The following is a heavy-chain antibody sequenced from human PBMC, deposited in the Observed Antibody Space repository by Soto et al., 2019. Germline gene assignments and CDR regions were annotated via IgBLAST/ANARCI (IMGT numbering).Heavy chain of an antibody. CDR3: AKVGPPGYSSSWYGSNYYYYGMDV. Sequence: EVQLLESGGGLVQPGGSLRLSCAASGFTFSSYAMSWVRQAPGKGLEWVSAISGSGGSTYYADSVKGRFTISRDNSKNTLHLQMNSLRAEDTAVYYCAKVGPPGYSSSWYGSNYYYYGMDVWGQGTTVTVSS. CDR2: ISGSGGST. D-gene: IGHD6-13*01. CDR1: GFTFSSYA. J-gene: IGHJ6*02. V-gene: IGHV3-23*01.